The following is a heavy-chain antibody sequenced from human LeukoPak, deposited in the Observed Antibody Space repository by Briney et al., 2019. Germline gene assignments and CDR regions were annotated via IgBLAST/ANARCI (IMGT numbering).Heavy chain of an antibody. D-gene: IGHD6-19*01. Sequence: SVKVSCKASGGTFSSYAISWVRQAPGQGLEWMGRIIPILGIANYAQKFQGRVTITADKSTSTAYMELSSLRSEDTAVYYCAREGAVAAPHGMDVWGQGTTVTVSS. J-gene: IGHJ6*02. CDR2: IIPILGIA. V-gene: IGHV1-69*04. CDR1: GGTFSSYA. CDR3: AREGAVAAPHGMDV.